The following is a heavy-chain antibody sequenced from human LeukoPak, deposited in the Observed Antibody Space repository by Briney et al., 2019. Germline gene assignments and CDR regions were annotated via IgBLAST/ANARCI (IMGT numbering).Heavy chain of an antibody. CDR3: ARVNYCGAGSCYSSFDH. J-gene: IGHJ4*02. CDR1: GFTFSNYA. CDR2: ISSSGAGT. D-gene: IGHD2-15*01. Sequence: PGGSLRLSCAASGFTFSNYALTWVRQGPGTGLEWVSTISSSGAGTYYADSVKGRFTISRDNSNNTLYLQMNSLRAEDTAIFYCARVNYCGAGSCYSSFDHWGQGTLVTVSS. V-gene: IGHV3-23*01.